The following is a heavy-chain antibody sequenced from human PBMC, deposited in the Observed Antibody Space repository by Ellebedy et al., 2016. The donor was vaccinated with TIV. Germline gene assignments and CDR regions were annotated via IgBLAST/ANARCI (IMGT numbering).Heavy chain of an antibody. CDR1: GASMSGSGVTY. D-gene: IGHD1-14*01. Sequence: MPSETLSLTCTVSGASMSGSGVTYWSWIRQRPGEGLEWIGYIFHIGSTYYNPSLPSRVSISVDTSKSQFSLEVRSLTAADTAVYYCARAVGAGINWFDLWGQGSLVTVSS. CDR2: IFHIGST. J-gene: IGHJ5*02. V-gene: IGHV4-31*03. CDR3: ARAVGAGINWFDL.